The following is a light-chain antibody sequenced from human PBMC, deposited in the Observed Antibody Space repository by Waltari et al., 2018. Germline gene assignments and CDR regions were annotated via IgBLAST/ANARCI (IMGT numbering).Light chain of an antibody. Sequence: SSVLTQPPSVSVAPGKTARITRGGNGLASLSVQWYQHKPGQAPVVVVYDDSDRPSGIPERLSGSKSGDTATLTISRVEAGNEADYYCQVWDTSSDHQGVFGGGTKLTVL. CDR3: QVWDTSSDHQGV. CDR2: DDS. CDR1: GLASLS. J-gene: IGLJ3*02. V-gene: IGLV3-21*03.